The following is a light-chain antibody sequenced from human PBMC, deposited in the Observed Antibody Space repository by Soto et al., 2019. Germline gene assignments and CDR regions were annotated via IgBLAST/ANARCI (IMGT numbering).Light chain of an antibody. CDR3: QQRSNWPPGFT. J-gene: IGKJ3*01. V-gene: IGKV3-11*01. CDR2: DAS. CDR1: QSVSSY. Sequence: EIVLTQSPVTLSLSPGERATLSCRASQSVSSYLAWYQQKPGQPPRLLIYDASNRATGIPARFSGSGSGTEVTLTISRLEPDDFAVYYCQQRSNWPPGFTFGPGTKVDFK.